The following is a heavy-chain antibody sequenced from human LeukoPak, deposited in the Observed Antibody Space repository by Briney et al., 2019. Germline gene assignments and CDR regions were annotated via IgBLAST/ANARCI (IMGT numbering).Heavy chain of an antibody. CDR3: AKEDFSDNTTGFGP. CDR2: ITTGGVT. V-gene: IGHV3-23*01. Sequence: PGGSLRLSCAASGFSLCNYPMSWARQALGMGREWVSAITTGGVTYYAGSVKGRFSISRDNSKNTVYLQMNSLRVEDTAVYYCAKEDFSDNTTGFGPWGQGTLVTVSS. D-gene: IGHD1-1*01. CDR1: GFSLCNYP. J-gene: IGHJ5*02.